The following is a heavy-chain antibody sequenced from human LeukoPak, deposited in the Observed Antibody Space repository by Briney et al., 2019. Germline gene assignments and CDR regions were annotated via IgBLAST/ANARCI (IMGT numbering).Heavy chain of an antibody. CDR1: GFTFSSYG. CDR2: ISNSGSYT. D-gene: IGHD5-18*01. J-gene: IGHJ4*02. V-gene: IGHV3-21*01. CDR3: AKDYGYSYGYSPFDY. Sequence: GRSLRLSCAASGFTFSSYGMHWVRQAPGKGLEWVSSISNSGSYTYYVDSVKGRFTISRDNAKNSTYLQMNSLRAEDTAVYYCAKDYGYSYGYSPFDYWGQGTLVTVSS.